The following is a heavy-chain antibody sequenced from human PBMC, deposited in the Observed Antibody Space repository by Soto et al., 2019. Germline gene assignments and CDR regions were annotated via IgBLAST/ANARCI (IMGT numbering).Heavy chain of an antibody. J-gene: IGHJ4*01. CDR3: GSCRGGPSPVVGH. CDR2: INPNSGDT. Sequence: ASVKVSCKASVFSVDTTYCIHWVRRAPGQGLEWMGSINPNSGDTNYAQNFQGRVTMTRDTSISTAYMEVSSLTSDDTAVYYCGSCRGGPSPVVGHWGHGTAVTGSS. CDR1: VFSVDTTYC. V-gene: IGHV1-2*02. D-gene: IGHD2-15*01.